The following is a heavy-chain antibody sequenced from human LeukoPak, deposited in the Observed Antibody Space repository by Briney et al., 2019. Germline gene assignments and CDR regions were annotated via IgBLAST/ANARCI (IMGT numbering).Heavy chain of an antibody. CDR2: VDPEDGET. J-gene: IGHJ5*02. Sequence: ASVKVSCKVSGYTFTDYYMHWVQQAPRKGLEWMGLVDPEDGETIYAEKFQGRVTITADTSTDTAYMELSSLRSDDTAVYYCARGVDYGSGSYYTPRPQGFDPWGQGTLVTVSS. D-gene: IGHD3-10*01. V-gene: IGHV1-69-2*01. CDR1: GYTFTDYY. CDR3: ARGVDYGSGSYYTPRPQGFDP.